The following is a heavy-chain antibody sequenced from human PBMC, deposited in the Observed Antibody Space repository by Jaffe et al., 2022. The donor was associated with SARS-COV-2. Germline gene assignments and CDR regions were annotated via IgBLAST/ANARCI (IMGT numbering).Heavy chain of an antibody. Sequence: QLLLQESGPGLVKPSETLSLTCTVSGASITENHYYWALIRRPPGKGLEWIGSVNYTGNSYNNPSLRSRVTMSVDTSKSQFSLKLSSVTAADTAVYFCARHKWAEYRSDGAYTDFDSWGQGTLVTVSS. CDR3: ARHKWAEYRSDGAYTDFDS. D-gene: IGHD4-17*01. CDR2: VNYTGNS. V-gene: IGHV4-39*01. J-gene: IGHJ4*02. CDR1: GASITENHYY.